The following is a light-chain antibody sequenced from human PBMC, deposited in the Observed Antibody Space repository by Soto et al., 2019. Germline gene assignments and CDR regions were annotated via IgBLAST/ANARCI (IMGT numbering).Light chain of an antibody. J-gene: IGLJ3*02. Sequence: QSVLTQPASVSGSPGQSITLSCTGTSSDVGGYNYVSWYQQHPGKAPKLMIYEVSNRPSGVSNRFSGSKSGNTASLTISGLQAEDEADYYCSSYTSSSTNWVFGGGTELTVL. CDR1: SSDVGGYNY. CDR2: EVS. CDR3: SSYTSSSTNWV. V-gene: IGLV2-14*01.